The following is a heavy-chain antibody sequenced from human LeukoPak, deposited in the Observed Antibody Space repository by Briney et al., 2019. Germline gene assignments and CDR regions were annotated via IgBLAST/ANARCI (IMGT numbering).Heavy chain of an antibody. V-gene: IGHV4-61*02. Sequence: PSETLSLTCTVSGGSISSGFYYWNWIRQPAGKGLEWIGRIYTTGSTNYNPSLKSRVTISVDTSKNQFSLKLSSVTAADTAVYYCASPYDFSYSVWGKGTTVTVSS. CDR2: IYTTGST. CDR3: ASPYDFSYSV. CDR1: GGSISSGFYY. J-gene: IGHJ6*04. D-gene: IGHD3-3*01.